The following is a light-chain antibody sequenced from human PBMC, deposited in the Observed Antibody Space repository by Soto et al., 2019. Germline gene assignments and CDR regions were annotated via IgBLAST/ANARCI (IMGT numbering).Light chain of an antibody. CDR1: QDISSS. J-gene: IGKJ4*01. V-gene: IGKV1D-13*01. Sequence: AIQLTQSPSSLSASVGDRVTITCRASQDISSSLAWYQQKPGKAPKVLISSASTLESGVPSRFSGSGSGTEFTRTITSLQPEDFATYYCQHFRDYPLTFGGGTKVEIK. CDR3: QHFRDYPLT. CDR2: SAS.